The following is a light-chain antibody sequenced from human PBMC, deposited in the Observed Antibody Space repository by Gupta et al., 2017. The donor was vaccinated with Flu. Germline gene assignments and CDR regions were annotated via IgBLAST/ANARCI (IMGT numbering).Light chain of an antibody. CDR2: SAS. CDR3: QKENRAPFT. J-gene: IGKJ3*01. V-gene: IGKV1-27*01. Sequence: DIQMTQSPSSLSASVGARITITCRASQGIRNYLAWFQQKPGKVPELQIYSASILQSGVPSRFSGSGSETDFTLTISSLQPEDAATYYCQKENRAPFTFGHGTKVDI. CDR1: QGIRNY.